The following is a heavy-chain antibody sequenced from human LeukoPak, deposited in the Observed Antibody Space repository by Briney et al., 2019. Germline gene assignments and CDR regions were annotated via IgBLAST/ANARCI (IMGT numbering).Heavy chain of an antibody. CDR3: VKTKSGNDYGDYGGFDY. D-gene: IGHD4-17*01. Sequence: ASVKVSCKASGGTFSSYAISWVRQAPGQGLEWMGGIIPMFGRGNYAQKFQGRIVITADESTSTAYMELSSLRSEDTAVYYCVKTKSGNDYGDYGGFDYWGQGTLVTVSS. V-gene: IGHV1-69*13. CDR1: GGTFSSYA. CDR2: IIPMFGRG. J-gene: IGHJ4*02.